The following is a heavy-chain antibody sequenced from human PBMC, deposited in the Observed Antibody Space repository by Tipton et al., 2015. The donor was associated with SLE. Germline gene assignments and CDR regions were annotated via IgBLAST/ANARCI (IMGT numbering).Heavy chain of an antibody. V-gene: IGHV4-39*07. J-gene: IGHJ3*02. Sequence: TLSLTCTVSGCSISSSRYYWGWLRQPPGKGLEWIGSIYYSGSTYYNPSLKSRVTISVDTSKNQFSLKLSSVTAADTAVYYCAVGVATMGDAFDIWGQGTMVTVSS. CDR3: AVGVATMGDAFDI. CDR2: IYYSGST. CDR1: GCSISSSRYY. D-gene: IGHD5-12*01.